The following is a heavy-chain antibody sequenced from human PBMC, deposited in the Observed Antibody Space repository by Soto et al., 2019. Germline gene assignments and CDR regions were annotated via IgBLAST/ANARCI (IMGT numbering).Heavy chain of an antibody. CDR3: ARDGDIVVVVAAALDS. Sequence: QVQLVQSGAEVKKPGASVKVSCKASGYTFTSYGISWVRQAPGQGLEWMGWISAYNGNTNYAQKLQGRVTMTTDTSTSTAYLELMSLRSDDTAVYYSARDGDIVVVVAAALDSWGQGTLVTVSS. V-gene: IGHV1-18*04. J-gene: IGHJ4*02. CDR1: GYTFTSYG. D-gene: IGHD2-15*01. CDR2: ISAYNGNT.